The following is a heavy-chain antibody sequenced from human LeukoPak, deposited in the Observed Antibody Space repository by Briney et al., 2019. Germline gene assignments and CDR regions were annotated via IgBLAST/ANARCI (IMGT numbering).Heavy chain of an antibody. Sequence: SVKVSCKASGGTFSSYAISWVRQAPGQGLEWTGGIIPIFGTANYAQKFQGRVTITADESTSTAYMELSSLRSEDTAVYYCARDCSSTSCPFGPWGQGTLVTVSS. V-gene: IGHV1-69*13. CDR1: GGTFSSYA. J-gene: IGHJ5*02. CDR3: ARDCSSTSCPFGP. D-gene: IGHD2-2*01. CDR2: IIPIFGTA.